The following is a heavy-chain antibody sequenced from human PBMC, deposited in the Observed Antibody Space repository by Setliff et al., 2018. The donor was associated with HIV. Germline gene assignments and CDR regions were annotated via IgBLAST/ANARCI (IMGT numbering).Heavy chain of an antibody. Sequence: ASVKVSCKTSGYTFTNYYMHWMRQAPGQGLEWMGVINTSGGSAGYAEKFRGRVTMTRDTSTNTVYMDLRNLRSEDTAVYYCARNQGDASGWYAGDYWGHGTLVTVSS. CDR3: ARNQGDASGWYAGDY. CDR1: GYTFTNYY. CDR2: INTSGGSA. J-gene: IGHJ4*01. D-gene: IGHD6-19*01. V-gene: IGHV1-46*01.